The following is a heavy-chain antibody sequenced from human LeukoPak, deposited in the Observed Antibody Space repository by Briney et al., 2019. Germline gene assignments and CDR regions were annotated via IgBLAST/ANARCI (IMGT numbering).Heavy chain of an antibody. J-gene: IGHJ4*02. CDR3: ARVYDFWSGIIDY. V-gene: IGHV3-74*01. CDR2: INSDGSST. CDR1: GFTFSSYW. D-gene: IGHD3-3*01. Sequence: PGGSLRLSCAASGFTFSSYWMHSVRQAPGKGLVWVSRINSDGSSTSYADSVKGRFTISRDNAKNTLYLQMDSLRAEDTAVYYCARVYDFWSGIIDYWGQGTLVTVSS.